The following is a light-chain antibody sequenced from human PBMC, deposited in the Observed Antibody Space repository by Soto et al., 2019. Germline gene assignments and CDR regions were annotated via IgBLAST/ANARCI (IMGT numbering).Light chain of an antibody. CDR2: AAS. CDR1: QSISSY. CDR3: QQSYSTRYT. V-gene: IGKV1-39*01. Sequence: DIQMTQSPSSLSASVGGRVTITCRASQSISSYLNWYQQKPGKAPKLLIYAASSLQSGVPSRFSGSGSGTDFTLTISSLQPEDFATFYCQQSYSTRYTFGQGTKLDIK. J-gene: IGKJ2*01.